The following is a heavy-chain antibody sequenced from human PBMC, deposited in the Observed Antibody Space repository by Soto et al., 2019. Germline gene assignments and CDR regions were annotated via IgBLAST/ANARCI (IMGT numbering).Heavy chain of an antibody. V-gene: IGHV1-46*03. CDR2: INPSGGST. Sequence: ASVKVSCKASGYTFTSYYMHWVRQAPGQGLEWMGIINPSGGSTSYAQKFQGRVTMTRDTSTSTVYMELSSLRSEDTAVYYCATRALTGTTYTTITEAFDIRGKGKMVTVSS. CDR1: GYTFTSYY. CDR3: ATRALTGTTYTTITEAFDI. D-gene: IGHD1-7*01. J-gene: IGHJ3*02.